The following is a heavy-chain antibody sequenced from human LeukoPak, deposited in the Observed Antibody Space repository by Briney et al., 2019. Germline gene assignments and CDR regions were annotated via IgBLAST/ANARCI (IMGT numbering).Heavy chain of an antibody. CDR3: ARAAAAGVDY. CDR2: MNPNSGNT. Sequence: ASVKVSCKASGYTFTSYDINWVRQAPGQGLEWMGWMNPNSGNTGYAQKFQGRVTITRNTSRSTAYMELSSLRSEDTAVYYCARAAAAGVDYWGQGTLVTVSS. D-gene: IGHD6-13*01. V-gene: IGHV1-8*03. CDR1: GYTFTSYD. J-gene: IGHJ4*02.